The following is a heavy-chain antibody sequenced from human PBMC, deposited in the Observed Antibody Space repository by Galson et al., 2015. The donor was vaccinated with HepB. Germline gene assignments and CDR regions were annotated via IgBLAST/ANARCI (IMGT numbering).Heavy chain of an antibody. CDR3: AKDWGAYCSSTSCYVEGGDY. CDR1: GFTFSSYA. D-gene: IGHD2-2*01. V-gene: IGHV3-23*01. CDR2: ISGSGGST. Sequence: SLRLSCAASGFTFSSYAMSWVRQAPGKGLEWVSAISGSGGSTYYADSVKGRFTISRDNSKNTLYLQMNSLRAEDTAVYYCAKDWGAYCSSTSCYVEGGDYWGQGTLVTVSS. J-gene: IGHJ4*02.